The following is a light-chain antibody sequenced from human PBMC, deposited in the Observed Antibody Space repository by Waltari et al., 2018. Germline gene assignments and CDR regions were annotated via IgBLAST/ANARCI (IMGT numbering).Light chain of an antibody. CDR3: NSYAGSNNLGV. Sequence: QSALTQPPSASGSPGPSVPISCTGTISDVGGYKFFFVYQQHPGKAPKLLIYGVDKRPSGVPARFSGSKSGNTASLTVSGLQAEDEADYYCNSYAGSNNLGVFGGGTKLTVL. CDR1: ISDVGGYKF. CDR2: GVD. V-gene: IGLV2-8*01. J-gene: IGLJ3*02.